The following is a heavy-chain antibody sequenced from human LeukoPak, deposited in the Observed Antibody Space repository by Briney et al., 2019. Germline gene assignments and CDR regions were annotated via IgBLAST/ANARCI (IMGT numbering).Heavy chain of an antibody. D-gene: IGHD3-3*01. Sequence: GGSLRLSCAASGFTFSSSAMSWVRQAPGKGLEWVSAISGSGGSTNYADSVKGRFTISRDNSKNTLYLQMNSLRAEDTAVYYCARMRGSYDFWSGYLYLDYWGQGTLVTVSS. CDR1: GFTFSSSA. CDR3: ARMRGSYDFWSGYLYLDY. V-gene: IGHV3-23*01. J-gene: IGHJ4*02. CDR2: ISGSGGST.